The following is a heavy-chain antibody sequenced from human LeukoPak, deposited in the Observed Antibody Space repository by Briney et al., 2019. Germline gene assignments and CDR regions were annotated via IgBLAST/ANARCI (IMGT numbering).Heavy chain of an antibody. J-gene: IGHJ4*02. CDR1: GFTFTSYA. D-gene: IGHD2-2*01. Sequence: PGRSLRLSYAASGFTFTSYAMHWVRQTPGKGLEWVAVISYDGSNKYYADSVKGRFTISRDNSKNTQYLQMNSLRPEDTAVYYCARLYCSSNSCYAGIDYLGQGTLVTVSS. CDR2: ISYDGSNK. V-gene: IGHV3-30-3*01. CDR3: ARLYCSSNSCYAGIDY.